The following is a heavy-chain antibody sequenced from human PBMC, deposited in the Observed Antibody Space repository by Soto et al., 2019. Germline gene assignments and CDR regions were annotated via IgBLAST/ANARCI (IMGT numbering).Heavy chain of an antibody. J-gene: IGHJ6*02. CDR1: GYTFTGYY. CDR3: ASSSSYSRNYYYYGMDV. CDR2: INPNSGGT. Sequence: GASVKVSCKASGYTFTGYYMHWVRQAPGQGLEWMGWINPNSGGTNYAQKFQGWVTMTRDTSISTAYMELSRLRSDDTAVYYCASSSSYSRNYYYYGMDVWGQGTTVTVS. D-gene: IGHD6-6*01. V-gene: IGHV1-2*04.